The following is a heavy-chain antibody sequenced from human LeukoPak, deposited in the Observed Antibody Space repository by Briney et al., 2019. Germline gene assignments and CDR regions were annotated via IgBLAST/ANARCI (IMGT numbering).Heavy chain of an antibody. Sequence: SETLSLTCTVSGGSISSHYWIWIRQSPEKGLEWIGDISSSGSTGYNPSVRSRVTISLDTSKNQFSLNLSSVTAADTAVYSCARGALRGFYAFFYMDVWGKGTTVTVSS. D-gene: IGHD5/OR15-5a*01. CDR2: ISSSGST. J-gene: IGHJ6*03. CDR3: ARGALRGFYAFFYMDV. CDR1: GGSISSHY. V-gene: IGHV4-59*11.